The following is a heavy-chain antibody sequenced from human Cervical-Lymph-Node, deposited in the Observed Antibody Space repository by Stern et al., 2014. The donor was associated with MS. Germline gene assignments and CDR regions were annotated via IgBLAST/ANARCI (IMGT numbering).Heavy chain of an antibody. J-gene: IGHJ4*02. Sequence: MQLVESGGGVVQPGRSLRLSCAASGFTFSSYGMHWVRQAPGKGLEWVAVIWYDGSNKYYADSVKGRFTISRDNSKNTLYLQMNSLRAEDTAVYYCARGGMVRGVSFDYWGQGTLVTVSS. CDR1: GFTFSSYG. D-gene: IGHD3-10*01. V-gene: IGHV3-33*01. CDR2: IWYDGSNK. CDR3: ARGGMVRGVSFDY.